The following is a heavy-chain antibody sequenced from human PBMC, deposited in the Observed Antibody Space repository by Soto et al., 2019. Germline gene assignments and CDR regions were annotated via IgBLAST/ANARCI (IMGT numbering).Heavy chain of an antibody. D-gene: IGHD3-10*01. CDR3: VRGFITMVRGVPQPYYYSGIDV. V-gene: IGHV4-34*01. Sequence: QVQLQQWGAGLLKPSETLSLTCAVYGGSFSGYYWSWIRQPPGKGLEWIGEINHSGSTNYNPSLNXAPTISVAPSKNXCSXRXISGSASDTEVHYCVRGFITMVRGVPQPYYYSGIDVWGQGTTVTVSS. CDR2: INHSGST. CDR1: GGSFSGYY. J-gene: IGHJ6*02.